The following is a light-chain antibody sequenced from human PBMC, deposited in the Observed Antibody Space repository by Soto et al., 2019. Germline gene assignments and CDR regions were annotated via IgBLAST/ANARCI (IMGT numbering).Light chain of an antibody. V-gene: IGKV3-20*01. CDR1: QSVSSSY. Sequence: IELTQSSGTLTLCPGERATLSCRASQSVSSSYLAWYQQKPGQAPRLLIYGASSRATGIPDRFSGSGSGTDFTLTISRLEPEDFAVYYCQQYGSSPLTFGGGTKVDIK. CDR2: GAS. J-gene: IGKJ4*01. CDR3: QQYGSSPLT.